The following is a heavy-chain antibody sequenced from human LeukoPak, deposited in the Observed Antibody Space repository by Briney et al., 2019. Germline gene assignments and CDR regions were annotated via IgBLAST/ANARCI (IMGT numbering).Heavy chain of an antibody. J-gene: IGHJ4*02. Sequence: PGGSLRLSCAASGFTFNSYSMHWVRQAPGKGLEWVTAISDDETYKFYADSVKGRFTISRDNSKNTLYLQMNSLRAEDTAVYYCAKDDYGSGNKRGPDYWGQGTLVTVSS. CDR1: GFTFNSYS. CDR3: AKDDYGSGNKRGPDY. CDR2: ISDDETYK. D-gene: IGHD3-10*01. V-gene: IGHV3-30-3*01.